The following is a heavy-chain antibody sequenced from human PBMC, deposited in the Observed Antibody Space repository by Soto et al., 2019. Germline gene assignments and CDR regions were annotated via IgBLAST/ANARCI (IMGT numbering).Heavy chain of an antibody. Sequence: QVRLEQSGAEVKKPGSSVRVSCQASGGALTSFPIHWVRQAPGQGLEWMGVIDPIVDTSNLAENFKTRLTLTADTSTKTVYMDLTSLRSDDTAIYFCATYPRPYKWTDIWGRGTQLTVSS. CDR3: ATYPRPYKWTDI. V-gene: IGHV1-69*06. J-gene: IGHJ4*02. D-gene: IGHD1-20*01. CDR2: IDPIVDTS. CDR1: GGALTSFP.